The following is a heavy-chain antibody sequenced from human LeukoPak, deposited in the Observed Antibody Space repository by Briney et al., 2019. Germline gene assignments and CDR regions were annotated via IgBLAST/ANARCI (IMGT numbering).Heavy chain of an antibody. J-gene: IGHJ4*02. V-gene: IGHV3-23*01. CDR2: ISGGGTNT. CDR3: TKSVGYLYDSSGYYWLGTFDY. Sequence: GGSLRLSCAASGLVVSTYPMNWVRQAPGKGLEWGSGISGGGTNTYYADSVNGRFTIPRDTFKNTLVLQMNGLRAEDTAVYYCTKSVGYLYDSSGYYWLGTFDYWGQGTLVAVSS. CDR1: GLVVSTYP. D-gene: IGHD3-22*01.